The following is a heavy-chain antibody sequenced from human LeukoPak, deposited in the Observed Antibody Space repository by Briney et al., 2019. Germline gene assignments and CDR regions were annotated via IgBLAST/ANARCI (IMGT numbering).Heavy chain of an antibody. V-gene: IGHV4-38-2*01. Sequence: SSETLSLTCAVSGHSISSGYYWGWIRQPPGEGLEWIGSIFHSGSTYYRRSRRSTVTISVDKSRTQFSLRVNSVTAADTAVYYCARHANGYYSNFDYWGQGTLVTVSS. CDR1: GHSISSGYY. J-gene: IGHJ4*02. CDR3: ARHANGYYSNFDY. D-gene: IGHD3-3*01. CDR2: IFHSGST.